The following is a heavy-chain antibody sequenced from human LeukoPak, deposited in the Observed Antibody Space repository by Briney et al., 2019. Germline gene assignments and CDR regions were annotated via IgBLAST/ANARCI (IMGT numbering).Heavy chain of an antibody. CDR1: GYTFTSYG. D-gene: IGHD6-19*01. CDR3: ARSGSSGWSGYGIDV. CDR2: ISAYNGNT. J-gene: IGHJ6*02. Sequence: ASVKVSCKASGYTFTSYGISWVRQAPGQGLEWMGWISAYNGNTNYAQKLQGRVTMTTDTSTSTAYMELRSLRSGDTAVYYCARSGSSGWSGYGIDVWGQGTTVTVSS. V-gene: IGHV1-18*01.